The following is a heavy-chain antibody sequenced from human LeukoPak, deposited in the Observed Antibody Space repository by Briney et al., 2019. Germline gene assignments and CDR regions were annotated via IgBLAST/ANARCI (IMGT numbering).Heavy chain of an antibody. J-gene: IGHJ4*02. CDR3: ARRGRGYCLEY. Sequence: PGGSLRLSCAATVFTFIHYYLNWIRQPPGKGLEWLSHISTSGTITHYRDSVKGRFTISRDDAKNSVYLQMNGLRGEGTAVYYCARRGRGYCLEYWGQGNLGTVSA. CDR1: VFTFIHYY. V-gene: IGHV3-11*01. D-gene: IGHD3-22*01. CDR2: ISTSGTIT.